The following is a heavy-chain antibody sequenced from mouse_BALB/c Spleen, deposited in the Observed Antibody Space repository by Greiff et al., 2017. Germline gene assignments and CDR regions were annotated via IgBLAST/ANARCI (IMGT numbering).Heavy chain of an antibody. CDR3: ARDYGPPYAMDY. J-gene: IGHJ4*01. V-gene: IGHV1-82*01. D-gene: IGHD1-1*01. Sequence: QVQLQQSGPELVKPGASVKISCKASGYAFSSSWMNWVKQRPGQGLEWIGRIYPGDGDTNYNGKFKGKATLTADKSSSTAYMQLSSLTSVDSAVYFCARDYGPPYAMDYWGQGTSVTVSS. CDR2: IYPGDGDT. CDR1: GYAFSSSW.